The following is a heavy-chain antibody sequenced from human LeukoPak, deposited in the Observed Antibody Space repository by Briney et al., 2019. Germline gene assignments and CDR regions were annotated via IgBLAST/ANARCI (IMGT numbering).Heavy chain of an antibody. Sequence: SETLSLTCAVYGGSFSGYYWSWIRQPPGKGLEWIGYIYYSGSTNYNPSLKSRVTISVDTSKNQFSLKLSSVTAADTAVYYCARAGTIFGVVNNWFDPWGQGTLVTVSS. CDR3: ARAGTIFGVVNNWFDP. D-gene: IGHD3-3*01. CDR2: IYYSGST. V-gene: IGHV4-59*01. J-gene: IGHJ5*02. CDR1: GGSFSGYY.